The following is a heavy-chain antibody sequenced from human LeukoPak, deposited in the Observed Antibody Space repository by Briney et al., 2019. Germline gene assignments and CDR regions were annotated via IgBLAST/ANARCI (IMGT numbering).Heavy chain of an antibody. J-gene: IGHJ6*03. Sequence: SSVKVSCKAFGGSFISEAISWVRQAAGQGVEWRGGMIPIFGRANYAQKFQGRVTITTDEAKSTAYMEMSRLRWAHTAVYYCARDQEMATIWYYYYYYMDVWGKGTTVTVSS. V-gene: IGHV1-69*05. D-gene: IGHD5-24*01. CDR1: GGSFISEA. CDR3: ARDQEMATIWYYYYYYMDV. CDR2: MIPIFGRA.